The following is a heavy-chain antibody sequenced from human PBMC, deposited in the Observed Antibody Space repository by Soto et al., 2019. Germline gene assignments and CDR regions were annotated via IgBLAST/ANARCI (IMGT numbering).Heavy chain of an antibody. V-gene: IGHV1-3*04. CDR1: GYTFTNNV. J-gene: IGHJ5*02. Sequence: ASVKVSCKASGYTFTNNVIHWLRQAPGQTLEWMGWIHTAKGNTKYSQKFEARVTLTRDTAASTAYMELNSLRSDDTAVYSCERDPIWTYTWNYARLNYLDPWGQGTLVTVSS. CDR3: ERDPIWTYTWNYARLNYLDP. D-gene: IGHD1-7*01. CDR2: IHTAKGNT.